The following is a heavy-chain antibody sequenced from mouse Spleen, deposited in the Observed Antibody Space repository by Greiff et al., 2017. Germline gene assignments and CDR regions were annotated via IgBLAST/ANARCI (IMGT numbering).Heavy chain of an antibody. Sequence: VESGGGLVKPGGSLKLSCAASGFTFSDYGMAWVRQAPGKGPEWVAFISNLAYSIYYADTVTGRFTISRENAKNTLYLEMSSLRSEDTAMYYCARNYGSSYWFAYWGQGTLVTVSA. D-gene: IGHD1-1*01. J-gene: IGHJ3*01. CDR1: GFTFSDYG. CDR2: ISNLAYSI. V-gene: IGHV5-15*02. CDR3: ARNYGSSYWFAY.